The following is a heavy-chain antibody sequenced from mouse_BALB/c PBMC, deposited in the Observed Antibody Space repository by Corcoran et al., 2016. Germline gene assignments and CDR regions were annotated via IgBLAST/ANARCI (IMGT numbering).Heavy chain of an antibody. CDR1: GFNIKDTY. Sequence: EVQLQQSGAELVKPGASVKLSCTASGFNIKDTYMHWVKQRPEQGLEWIGRIDPANGNTKYDPKFQGKATITADTSSNTAYLQLSSLTSEDTAVYYCARDGYYDYYAMDYWGLGTSVTVSS. J-gene: IGHJ4*01. D-gene: IGHD2-3*01. V-gene: IGHV14-3*02. CDR2: IDPANGNT. CDR3: ARDGYYDYYAMDY.